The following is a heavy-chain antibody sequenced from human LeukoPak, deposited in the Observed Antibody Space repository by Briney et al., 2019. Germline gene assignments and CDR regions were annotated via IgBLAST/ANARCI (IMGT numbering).Heavy chain of an antibody. D-gene: IGHD1-14*01. Sequence: SGGSLRLSCAASGFTFRNYVIHWVRQAPGKGLEWVAVTSSDLNVKLYADSVKGRFTISRDNSKSTLYLQMNSLRAEDAAVYYCAKTIVPTRNYDYYYGMDVWGQGTTVTVSS. J-gene: IGHJ6*02. V-gene: IGHV3-30*18. CDR1: GFTFRNYV. CDR3: AKTIVPTRNYDYYYGMDV. CDR2: TSSDLNVK.